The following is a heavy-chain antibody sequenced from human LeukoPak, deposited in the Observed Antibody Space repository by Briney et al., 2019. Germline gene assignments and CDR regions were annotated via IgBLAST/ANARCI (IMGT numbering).Heavy chain of an antibody. D-gene: IGHD3-22*01. CDR3: ARGIDTAMVTWEKDYYGSSGYHYFDY. Sequence: SETLSLTCAVYGGSFSGYYWSWIRQPPGKGLEWIGEINHSGSTNYNPSLKSRVTISVDTSKNQFSLKLSSVTAADTAVYYCARGIDTAMVTWEKDYYGSSGYHYFDYWGQGTLVTVSS. V-gene: IGHV4-34*01. CDR1: GGSFSGYY. J-gene: IGHJ4*02. CDR2: INHSGST.